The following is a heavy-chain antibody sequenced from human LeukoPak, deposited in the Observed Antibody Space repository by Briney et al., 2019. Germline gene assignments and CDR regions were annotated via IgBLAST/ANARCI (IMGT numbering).Heavy chain of an antibody. Sequence: PSETLSLTCAVSGYSISSGYYWGWIRQPPGKGLEYIGSIYFGSTFYNPSLKSRVTISVDTSKDQFSLNLTSVTAADTALYYCARHPPTNNWFDPWGQGILVTVSS. V-gene: IGHV4-38-2*01. CDR1: GYSISSGYY. J-gene: IGHJ5*02. CDR3: ARHPPTNNWFDP. CDR2: IYFGST.